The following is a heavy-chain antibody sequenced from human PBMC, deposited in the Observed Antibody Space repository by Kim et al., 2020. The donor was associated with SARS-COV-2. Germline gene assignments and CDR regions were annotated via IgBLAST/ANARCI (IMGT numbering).Heavy chain of an antibody. Sequence: GGSLRLSCAASGFTFSSYSMNWVRQAPGKGLEWVSSISSSSSYIYYADSVKGRFTISRDNAKNSLYLQMNSLRAEDTAVYYCARDPILTYDFWSGTPVGNWFDPWGQGTLVTVSS. D-gene: IGHD3-3*01. V-gene: IGHV3-21*01. J-gene: IGHJ5*02. CDR1: GFTFSSYS. CDR3: ARDPILTYDFWSGTPVGNWFDP. CDR2: ISSSSSYI.